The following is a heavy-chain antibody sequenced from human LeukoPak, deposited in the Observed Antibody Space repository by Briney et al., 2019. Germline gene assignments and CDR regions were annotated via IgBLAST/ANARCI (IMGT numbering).Heavy chain of an antibody. D-gene: IGHD3-10*01. J-gene: IGHJ4*02. V-gene: IGHV4-31*03. CDR1: GGSISSGGYY. Sequence: SETLSLTCTVSGGSISSGGYYWSWIRQHPGKGLEWIGYIYYSGSTYYNPSLESRVTISVDTSKNQFSLKLSSVTAADTAVYYCAGTSYGSGSFDYWGQGTLVTVSS. CDR2: IYYSGST. CDR3: AGTSYGSGSFDY.